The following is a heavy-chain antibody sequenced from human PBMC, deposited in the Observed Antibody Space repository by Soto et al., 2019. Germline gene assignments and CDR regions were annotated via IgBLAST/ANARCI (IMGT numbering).Heavy chain of an antibody. V-gene: IGHV4-61*01. Sequence: SETLSLTCTVSGGSVSSGSYYWSWIRQPPGKGLEWIGYIYYSGSTNYNPSLKSRVTISVDTSKNQFSLKLSSVTAADTAVYYCARVGCISTSCYFDYWGQGTLVTVS. CDR3: ARVGCISTSCYFDY. D-gene: IGHD2-2*01. J-gene: IGHJ4*02. CDR1: GGSVSSGSYY. CDR2: IYYSGST.